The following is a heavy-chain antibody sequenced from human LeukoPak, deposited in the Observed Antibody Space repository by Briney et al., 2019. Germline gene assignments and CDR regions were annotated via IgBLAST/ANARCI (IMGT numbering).Heavy chain of an antibody. CDR2: NKTKGEGGPT. Sequence: GGSLRLSCAASGVTLSAAWMNWVRQAPGKGLEWVGRNKTKGEGGPTDYAAPVRGRFTVSRDDSRNILYLQMDSLKAEDTAVYYCATDTVTTNDYGLDYWGQGAQVTVSS. V-gene: IGHV3-15*01. CDR1: GVTLSAAW. J-gene: IGHJ4*02. D-gene: IGHD5-12*01. CDR3: ATDTVTTNDYGLDY.